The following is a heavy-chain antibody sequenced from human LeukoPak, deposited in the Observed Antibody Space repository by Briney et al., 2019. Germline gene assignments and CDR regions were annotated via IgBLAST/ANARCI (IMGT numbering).Heavy chain of an antibody. V-gene: IGHV1-18*01. CDR3: ARGLRRFGSSGHYTVFFFEY. D-gene: IGHD3-22*01. Sequence: ASVKVSCKASGYTFTSYGISWVRQAPGQGLEWMGWISAYNGNTNYAQKLQGRVTMTTDTSTSTAYMELRSLRSEDTAVYYCARGLRRFGSSGHYTVFFFEYWGQGALVTVSS. J-gene: IGHJ4*02. CDR1: GYTFTSYG. CDR2: ISAYNGNT.